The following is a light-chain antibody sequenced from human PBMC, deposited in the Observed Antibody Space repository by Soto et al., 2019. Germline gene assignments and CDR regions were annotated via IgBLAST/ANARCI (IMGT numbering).Light chain of an antibody. CDR1: NSNGGSNT. CDR3: ATWDDSLNGYV. V-gene: IGLV1-44*01. Sequence: QSVLTQPPSASGTPRQGVTISCSGSNSNGGSNTVHWYQHLPGTAPKLLSYGINKRPSGAPARFPGSTSGTSPSLSMSGPRFEDESDYYCATWDDSLNGYVFGTGTKVTVL. CDR2: GIN. J-gene: IGLJ1*01.